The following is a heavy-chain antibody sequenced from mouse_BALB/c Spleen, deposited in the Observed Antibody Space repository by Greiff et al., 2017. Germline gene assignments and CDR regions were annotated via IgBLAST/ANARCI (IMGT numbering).Heavy chain of an antibody. CDR2: ISSGGSYT. V-gene: IGHV5-6*01. CDR3: ARRDYYGSSYYAMDY. J-gene: IGHJ4*01. D-gene: IGHD1-1*01. CDR1: GFTFSSYG. Sequence: EVQGVESGGDLVKPGGSLKLSCAASGFTFSSYGMSWVRQTPDKRLEWVATISSGGSYTYYPDSVKGRFTISRDNDKNTLYLQMSSLKSEDTAMYYCARRDYYGSSYYAMDYWGQGTSVTVSS.